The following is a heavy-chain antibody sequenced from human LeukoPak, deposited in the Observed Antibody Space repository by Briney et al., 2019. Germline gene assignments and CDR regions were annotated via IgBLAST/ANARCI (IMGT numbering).Heavy chain of an antibody. CDR2: ISSSSSYI. CDR3: GRGANYDFWSGYYVGY. Sequence: GGSLRLSCAASGFTFSSYSMNWVRQAPGKGLEWVSSISSSSSYIYYADSVKGRFAISGDNAKNSLYLQMNSLRAEDTAVYYCGRGANYDFWSGYYVGYWGQGTLVTVSS. D-gene: IGHD3-3*01. J-gene: IGHJ4*02. CDR1: GFTFSSYS. V-gene: IGHV3-21*01.